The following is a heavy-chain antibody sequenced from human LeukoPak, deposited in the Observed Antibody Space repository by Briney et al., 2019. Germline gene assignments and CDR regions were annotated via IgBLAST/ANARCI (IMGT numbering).Heavy chain of an antibody. CDR2: IYTSGST. J-gene: IGHJ6*03. CDR3: ARTKVCSSTSCRTYYYYMDV. D-gene: IGHD2-2*01. Sequence: SETLSLTCTVSGGSISSGSYYWSWIRQPAGKGLEWIGRIYTSGSTNYNPSLKSRVTISVDTSKNQFSLKLSSVTAADTAVYYCARTKVCSSTSCRTYYYYMDVWGKGTTVTVSS. V-gene: IGHV4-61*02. CDR1: GGSISSGSYY.